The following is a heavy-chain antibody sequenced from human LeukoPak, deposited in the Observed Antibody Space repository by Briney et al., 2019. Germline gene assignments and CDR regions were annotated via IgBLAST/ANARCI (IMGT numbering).Heavy chain of an antibody. J-gene: IGHJ5*02. CDR3: ARPPTHDFWSRPGGFDP. D-gene: IGHD3-3*01. CDR1: GGSISSGDYY. V-gene: IGHV4-30-4*08. Sequence: SQTLSLTCTVSGGSISSGDYYWSWIRQPPGKGLEWIGNSYYSGSTYYNPSLKSRVTISVDTSKNQFSLKLSSVTAADTAVYYCARPPTHDFWSRPGGFDPWGQGTLVTVSS. CDR2: SYYSGST.